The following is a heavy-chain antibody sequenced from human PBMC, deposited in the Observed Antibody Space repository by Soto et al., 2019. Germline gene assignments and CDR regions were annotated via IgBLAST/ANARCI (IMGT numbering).Heavy chain of an antibody. CDR1: GYTFTSYD. V-gene: IGHV1-8*01. J-gene: IGHJ5*02. Sequence: QVQLVQSGAEVKKPGASVKVSCKASGYTFTSYDINWVRQATGQGLEWMGWMNPNSGNTGYAQKXQRTVTRTRTTXXXTXXMDLSSLSSEDTAVYYCARGGEDCSGGSCYLWFAPWGQGTLVTVSS. CDR2: MNPNSGNT. CDR3: ARGGEDCSGGSCYLWFAP. D-gene: IGHD2-15*01.